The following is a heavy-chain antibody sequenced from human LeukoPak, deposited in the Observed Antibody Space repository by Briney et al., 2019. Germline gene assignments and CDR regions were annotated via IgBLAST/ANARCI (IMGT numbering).Heavy chain of an antibody. D-gene: IGHD5-18*01. J-gene: IGHJ6*02. CDR3: ARGAAMGPYYGMDV. Sequence: PSETLSLTCAVSGGSISSGGYSWSWIRQPPGKGLEWIGYIYHSGSTNYNPCLKSGVTISVDTSKNQCSLKLSSVTAEDTAVYYCARGAAMGPYYGMDVWGQGTTVTVSS. V-gene: IGHV4-30-2*01. CDR2: IYHSGST. CDR1: GGSISSGGYS.